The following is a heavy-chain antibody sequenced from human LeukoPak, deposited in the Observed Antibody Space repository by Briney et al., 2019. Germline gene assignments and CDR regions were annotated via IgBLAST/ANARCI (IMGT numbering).Heavy chain of an antibody. V-gene: IGHV1-2*02. CDR2: INPNSGDT. CDR3: AKSAQYSSAWFTGSFDY. J-gene: IGHJ4*02. D-gene: IGHD6-13*01. Sequence: GASVKVSCKASGYTFRDYYMHWVGQAPGQGLQWVGWINPNSGDTHYAQMFQGRVTMTRDTSINTAYMELRRVRSDDTAVYYCAKSAQYSSAWFTGSFDYSGQGTLVTVSS. CDR1: GYTFRDYY.